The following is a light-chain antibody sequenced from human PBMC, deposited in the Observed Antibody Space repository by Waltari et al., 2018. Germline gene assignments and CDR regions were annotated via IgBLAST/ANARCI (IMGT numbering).Light chain of an antibody. CDR1: SSNIGAGYD. Sequence: QSVLTQPPSVSGAPGQRVTLSCTGSSSNIGAGYDVHWYQHLPGTAPKLLIHGNSNRPSGVPDRFSVSKSGTSASLAITGLQADDEADYYCQSYDISLSGYVFGTGTKVTVL. V-gene: IGLV1-40*01. CDR2: GNS. CDR3: QSYDISLSGYV. J-gene: IGLJ1*01.